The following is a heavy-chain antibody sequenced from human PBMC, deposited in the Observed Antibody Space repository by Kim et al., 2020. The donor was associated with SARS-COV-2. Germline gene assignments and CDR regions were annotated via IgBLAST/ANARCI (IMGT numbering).Heavy chain of an antibody. CDR3: ANQQHYYDSSGYYPFDY. D-gene: IGHD3-22*01. CDR1: GFTFSSYG. V-gene: IGHV3-30*18. CDR2: ISYDGSNK. J-gene: IGHJ4*01. Sequence: GGSLRLSCAASGFTFSSYGMHWVRQAPGKGLEWVAVISYDGSNKYYADSVKGRFTISRDNSKNTLYLQMNSLRAEDTAVYYCANQQHYYDSSGYYPFDY.